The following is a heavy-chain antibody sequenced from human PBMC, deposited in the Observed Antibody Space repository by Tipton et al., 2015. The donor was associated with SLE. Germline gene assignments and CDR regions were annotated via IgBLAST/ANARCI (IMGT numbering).Heavy chain of an antibody. CDR2: IYYSGST. CDR1: GASISTFY. D-gene: IGHD2-2*01. J-gene: IGHJ4*02. Sequence: TLSLTCTVSGASISTFYWSWIRQPPGKGLEWIGFIYYSGSTYYNPSLKSRVTISIDTSKIQFSLHLRSVTAADTAVYYCARGDQLLPTVYFDSWGQGTLVTVSS. CDR3: ARGDQLLPTVYFDS. V-gene: IGHV4-59*12.